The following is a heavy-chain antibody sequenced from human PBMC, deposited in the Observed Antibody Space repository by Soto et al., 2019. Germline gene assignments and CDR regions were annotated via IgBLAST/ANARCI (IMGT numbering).Heavy chain of an antibody. Sequence: GASVKVSCKASGYTFTSYYMHWVRQAPGQGLEWMGIINPSCGSTSYAQKFQGRVTMTRDTSTSTVYMELSSLRSEDTAVYYCARGSSYDFWSGYRGRIDYYGMDVWGQGTTVTVSS. J-gene: IGHJ6*02. V-gene: IGHV1-46*01. CDR3: ARGSSYDFWSGYRGRIDYYGMDV. CDR2: INPSCGST. CDR1: GYTFTSYY. D-gene: IGHD3-3*01.